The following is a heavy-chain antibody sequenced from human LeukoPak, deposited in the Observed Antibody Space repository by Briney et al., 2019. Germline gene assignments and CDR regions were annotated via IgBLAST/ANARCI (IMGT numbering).Heavy chain of an antibody. Sequence: GGSLRLSCAASGFTFSSYWMSWVRQAPGKGLEWVANIKQDGSEKYYVDSVKGRFTISRDNAKNSLYLQMNSLRAEDTAVYYRARGYYYDSSGYYYWGQGTLVTASS. V-gene: IGHV3-7*03. CDR1: GFTFSSYW. J-gene: IGHJ4*02. CDR3: ARGYYYDSSGYYY. CDR2: IKQDGSEK. D-gene: IGHD3-22*01.